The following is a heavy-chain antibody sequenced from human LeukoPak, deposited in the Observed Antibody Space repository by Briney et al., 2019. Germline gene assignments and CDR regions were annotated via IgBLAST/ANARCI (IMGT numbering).Heavy chain of an antibody. D-gene: IGHD3-10*01. Sequence: GASVKVSCKASGYTFTSYGISWVRQAPGQGLEWMGWISAYNGNTNYAQKLQGRVTMTTDTSTSTAYMELRSLRSDDTAVYYCARELVSVVRGVIITRWFDPWGQGTLVTVSS. CDR1: GYTFTSYG. V-gene: IGHV1-18*04. CDR2: ISAYNGNT. CDR3: ARELVSVVRGVIITRWFDP. J-gene: IGHJ5*02.